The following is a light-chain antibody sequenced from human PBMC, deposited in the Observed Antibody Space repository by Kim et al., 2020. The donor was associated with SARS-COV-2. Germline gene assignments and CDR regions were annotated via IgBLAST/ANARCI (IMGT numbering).Light chain of an antibody. CDR3: QQYGTPPLA. Sequence: SPGERATLSCRASQTLDSAYLAWYQHRHGQTPRLLLYGASSRATDIPDRFSGSGSGTDFTLTISRLEPEDFGVYYCQQYGTPPLAFGGGTKLDIK. J-gene: IGKJ4*01. CDR1: QTLDSAY. V-gene: IGKV3-20*01. CDR2: GAS.